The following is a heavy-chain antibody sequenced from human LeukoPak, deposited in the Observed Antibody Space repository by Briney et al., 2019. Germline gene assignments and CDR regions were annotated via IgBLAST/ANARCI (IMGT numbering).Heavy chain of an antibody. D-gene: IGHD4-11*01. J-gene: IGHJ4*02. CDR1: GGTFSSYA. V-gene: IGHV1-69*05. Sequence: GASVKVSCKASGGTFSSYAISWVRQAPGQGLEWMGGIIPIFGTANYAQKFQGRVTITTDESTSTAYMELRSLRSDDTAVYYCARDRGKSLGNYVLPDYWGQGTLVTVSS. CDR3: ARDRGKSLGNYVLPDY. CDR2: IIPIFGTA.